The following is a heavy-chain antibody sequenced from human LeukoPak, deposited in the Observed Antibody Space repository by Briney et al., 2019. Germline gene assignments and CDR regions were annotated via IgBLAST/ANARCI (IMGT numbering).Heavy chain of an antibody. CDR1: GYTFTSYG. Sequence: GASVKVSCKASGYTFTSYGISWVRQAPGQGLEWMGWISAYNGNTNYAQKLQGRVTMTTDTSTSTAYMELRSLRSDDTAVYYCARDEPGYDSSGYPDDAFDIWGQGTMVTVSS. CDR2: ISAYNGNT. V-gene: IGHV1-18*01. D-gene: IGHD3-22*01. J-gene: IGHJ3*02. CDR3: ARDEPGYDSSGYPDDAFDI.